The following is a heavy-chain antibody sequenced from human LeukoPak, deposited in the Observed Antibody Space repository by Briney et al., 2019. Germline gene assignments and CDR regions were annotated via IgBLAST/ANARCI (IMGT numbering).Heavy chain of an antibody. J-gene: IGHJ6*02. V-gene: IGHV3-23*01. CDR2: VSGSGSIT. D-gene: IGHD3/OR15-3a*01. CDR1: GFTFSSYT. Sequence: GGSLRLSCAASGFTFSSYTMSCVRQAPGKGLRWVSAVSGSGSITSHSDSVRGRFTISRDNSKSTLYLQMNSLRAEDTAVYYCANLGLDSLDVWGQGTTVTVSS. CDR3: ANLGLDSLDV.